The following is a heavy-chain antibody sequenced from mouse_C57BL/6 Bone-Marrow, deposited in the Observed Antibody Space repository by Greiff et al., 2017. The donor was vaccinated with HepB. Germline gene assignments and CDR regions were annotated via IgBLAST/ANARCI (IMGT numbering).Heavy chain of an antibody. J-gene: IGHJ2*02. CDR2: IDPEDGET. CDR3: AISIFHGSSLDH. CDR1: GFNIKDYY. Sequence: VQLQQSGAELVKPGASVKLSCTASGFNIKDYYMHWVKQRTEQGLEWIGRIDPEDGETKYTTKFQGKATITADKSSNTAYLQHSSLKSEYTAVYYCAISIFHGSSLDHWRQGNSLTVSS. D-gene: IGHD1-1*01. V-gene: IGHV14-2*01.